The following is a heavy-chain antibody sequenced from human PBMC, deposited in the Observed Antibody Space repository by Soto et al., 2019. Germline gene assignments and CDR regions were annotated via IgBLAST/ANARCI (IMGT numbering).Heavy chain of an antibody. CDR1: GFTFSSYA. J-gene: IGHJ4*02. D-gene: IGHD6-13*01. CDR2: ISGSGGST. V-gene: IGHV3-23*01. CDR3: AKAMREQQLHPLDY. Sequence: GGSLRLSCAASGFTFSSYAMSWVRQAPGKGLEWVSAISGSGGSTYYADSVKGRFTIPRDNSKNTLYLQMNSLRAEDTAVYYCAKAMREQQLHPLDYWGQGTLVTVSS.